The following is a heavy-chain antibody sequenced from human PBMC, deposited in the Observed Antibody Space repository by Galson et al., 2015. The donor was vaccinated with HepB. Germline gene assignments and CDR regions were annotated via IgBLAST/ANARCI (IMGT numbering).Heavy chain of an antibody. CDR2: ISSRCTTI. CDR1: GFTFSSYF. J-gene: IGHJ4*02. D-gene: IGHD1-26*01. Sequence: SLRLSCAASGFTFSSYFMNWVRQAPGKGLEWVSYISSRCTTIYYADSVKGRFTISRDNAKNSLYLQMTSLRVEDTAVYYCVGDLGGSDRDYWGQGTLVTVSS. CDR3: VGDLGGSDRDY. V-gene: IGHV3-48*03.